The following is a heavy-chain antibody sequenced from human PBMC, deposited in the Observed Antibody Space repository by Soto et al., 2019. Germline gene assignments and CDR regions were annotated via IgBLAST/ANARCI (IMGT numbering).Heavy chain of an antibody. CDR2: IYYIGST. D-gene: IGHD3-3*01. V-gene: IGHV4-59*01. Sequence: AETLSLTCTVSGGSISSVYWSWIRQPPGTGLEWIGDIYYIGSTNCNPSLKSRVSISVDTSKNQFSLKLSSVTAADTAVYYCARHYDFWSGYYDYWGQGTLVTVSS. J-gene: IGHJ4*02. CDR3: ARHYDFWSGYYDY. CDR1: GGSISSVY.